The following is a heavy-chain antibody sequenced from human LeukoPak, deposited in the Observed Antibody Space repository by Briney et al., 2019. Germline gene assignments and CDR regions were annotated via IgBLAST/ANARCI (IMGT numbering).Heavy chain of an antibody. CDR1: GGSISSYY. D-gene: IGHD3-22*01. V-gene: IGHV4-59*01. J-gene: IGHJ4*02. Sequence: SETLSLTCTVSGGSISSYYWSWIRQPPGRGLEWIGYIHYTGSTNYKSSLKSRVTISVDKSKNQFSLKLRSVTAADTAVYYCARSSESYDSSGYYSYYFDNWGQGTLVTVSS. CDR2: IHYTGST. CDR3: ARSSESYDSSGYYSYYFDN.